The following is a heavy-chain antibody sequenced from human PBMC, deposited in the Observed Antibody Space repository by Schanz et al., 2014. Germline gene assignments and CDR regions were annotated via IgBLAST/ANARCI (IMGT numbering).Heavy chain of an antibody. D-gene: IGHD3-10*01. Sequence: QVQLQESGPGLVKPSETLSLTCTVSGGSITSYYWTWIRQPPGKGLEWIGYIYYSGSTNYTPPRRSRVTIVEDTNKNQFSLKLFSVAAADTAVYYCARKAPDYYASGSNNGLDPWGQGTLVTVSS. V-gene: IGHV4-59*01. CDR1: GGSITSYY. CDR3: ARKAPDYYASGSNNGLDP. CDR2: IYYSGST. J-gene: IGHJ5*02.